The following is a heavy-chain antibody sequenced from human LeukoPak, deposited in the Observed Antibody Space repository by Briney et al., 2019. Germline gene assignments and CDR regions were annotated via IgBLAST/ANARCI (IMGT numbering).Heavy chain of an antibody. D-gene: IGHD3-10*01. CDR2: INHSGST. J-gene: IGHJ6*02. Sequence: SETLSLTCAVYGGSFSGYYWSWIRQPPGKGLEWIGEINHSGSTNYNPSLKSRVTISVDTSKNQFSLKLSSVTAADTAVYYCARGRGSSGSYYNSYYYYYTVWTSGAKGPRSPSP. V-gene: IGHV4-34*01. CDR1: GGSFSGYY. CDR3: ARGRGSSGSYYNSYYYYYTVWTS.